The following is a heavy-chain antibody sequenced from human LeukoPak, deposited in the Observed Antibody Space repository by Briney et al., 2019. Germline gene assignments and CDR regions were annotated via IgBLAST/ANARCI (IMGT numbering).Heavy chain of an antibody. D-gene: IGHD2-8*01. CDR1: GYTFTKNG. CDR2: NSTYKGNT. Sequence: ASVKVSCKASGYTFTKNGISWVRQAPGQGLEWMGWNSTYKGNTNYAQKLQGRVTMTTDTSTSTAYMELRSLRSDDTAVYYCARDVSHAFDIWGQGTMVTVSS. J-gene: IGHJ3*02. V-gene: IGHV1-18*01. CDR3: ARDVSHAFDI.